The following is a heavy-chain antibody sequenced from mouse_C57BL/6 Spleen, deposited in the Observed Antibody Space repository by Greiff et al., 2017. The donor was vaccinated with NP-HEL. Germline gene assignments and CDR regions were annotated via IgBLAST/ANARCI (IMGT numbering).Heavy chain of an antibody. V-gene: IGHV1-64*01. D-gene: IGHD1-1*01. CDR1: GYTFTSYW. Sequence: QVQLQQPGAELVKPGASVKLSCKASGYTFTSYWMHWVKQRPGQGLEWIGMIHPNSGSTNYNEKFKSKATLTVDKSSSTAYMQLSSLTSEDSAVYYCARRGYGSWDYYAMDYWGQGTSVTVSS. CDR2: IHPNSGST. J-gene: IGHJ4*01. CDR3: ARRGYGSWDYYAMDY.